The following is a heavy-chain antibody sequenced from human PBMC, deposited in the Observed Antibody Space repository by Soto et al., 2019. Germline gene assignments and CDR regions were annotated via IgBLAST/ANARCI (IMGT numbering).Heavy chain of an antibody. CDR3: ARFGVGYCSGGSCSEDAFDI. J-gene: IGHJ3*02. V-gene: IGHV1-3*01. CDR1: GYTFTSYA. Sequence: GASVKVSCKASGYTFTSYAMHWVRQAPGQRLEWMGWINAGNGNTNYAQKLQGRVTMTTDTSTSTAYMELRSLRSDDTAVYYCARFGVGYCSGGSCSEDAFDIWGQGTMVTVSS. D-gene: IGHD2-15*01. CDR2: INAGNGNT.